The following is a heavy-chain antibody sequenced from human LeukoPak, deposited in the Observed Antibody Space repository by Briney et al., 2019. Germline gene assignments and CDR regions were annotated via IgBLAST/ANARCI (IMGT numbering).Heavy chain of an antibody. V-gene: IGHV4-34*01. D-gene: IGHD6-13*01. CDR1: GGSFSGYY. CDR2: INHSGST. J-gene: IGHJ4*02. CDR3: ASVSAAAPWGFDY. Sequence: SETLSLTCAVYGGSFSGYYWSWIRQPPGKGLEWIGEINHSGSTNYNPSLKSRVTISVDTSKNQFSLKLSSVTAADTAVYYCASVSAAAPWGFDYWGQGTLVTVSS.